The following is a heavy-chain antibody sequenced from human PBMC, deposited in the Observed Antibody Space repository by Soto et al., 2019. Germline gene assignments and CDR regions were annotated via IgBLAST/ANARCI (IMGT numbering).Heavy chain of an antibody. J-gene: IGHJ6*02. CDR2: IWYDGSNK. V-gene: IGHV3-33*01. CDR1: GFTFSSYG. D-gene: IGHD3-22*01. CDR3: ARDKCDSSGYCRAYYYGMDV. Sequence: GGSLRLSCAASGFTFSSYGMHWVRQAPGKGLEWVAVIWYDGSNKYYADSVKGRFTISRDNSKNTLYLQMNSLRAEDTAVYYCARDKCDSSGYCRAYYYGMDVWGQGTTVTVSS.